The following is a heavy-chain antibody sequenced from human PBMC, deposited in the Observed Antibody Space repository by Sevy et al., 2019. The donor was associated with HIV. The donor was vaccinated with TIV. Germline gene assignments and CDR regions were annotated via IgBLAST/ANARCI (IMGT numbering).Heavy chain of an antibody. D-gene: IGHD6-19*01. CDR3: ARAPAGGWAV. CDR2: IYYSGNT. Sequence: SETLSLTCTASGGSISTYYWSWIRQPPGKGLEWIGHIYYSGNTNYNPSLKSRVTILLDTSKNQFSLNLNSVTAADTAVYYCARAPAGGWAVWGQGTLVTVSS. J-gene: IGHJ4*02. CDR1: GGSISTYY. V-gene: IGHV4-59*01.